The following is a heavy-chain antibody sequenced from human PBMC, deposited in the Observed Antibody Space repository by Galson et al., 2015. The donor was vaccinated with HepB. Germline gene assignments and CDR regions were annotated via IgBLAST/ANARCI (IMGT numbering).Heavy chain of an antibody. CDR3: ARAPPSVVGYFDY. J-gene: IGHJ4*02. Sequence: SVKVSCKASGGTFSTSGINWVRQAPGQGLEWMGLIIPIFNITTYAQKFQGRVTLTADKSTSTAYMKLRSLRSEDTAVYYCARAPPSVVGYFDYWGQGALVTVSS. CDR1: GGTFSTSG. V-gene: IGHV1-69*10. D-gene: IGHD2-15*01. CDR2: IIPIFNIT.